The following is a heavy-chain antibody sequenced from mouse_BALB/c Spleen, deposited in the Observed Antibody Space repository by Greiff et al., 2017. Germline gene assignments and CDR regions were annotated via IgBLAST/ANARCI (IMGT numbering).Heavy chain of an antibody. CDR2: INPSSGYT. J-gene: IGHJ4*01. D-gene: IGHD2-3*01. V-gene: IGHV1-4*01. CDR3: ARSGDGHYYAMDY. CDR1: GYTFTSYT. Sequence: LVESGAELARPGASVKMSCKASGYTFTSYTMHWVKQRPGQGLEWIGYINPSSGYTNYNQKFKDKATLTADKSSSTAYMQLSSLTSEDSAVYYCARSGDGHYYAMDYWGQGTSVTVSS.